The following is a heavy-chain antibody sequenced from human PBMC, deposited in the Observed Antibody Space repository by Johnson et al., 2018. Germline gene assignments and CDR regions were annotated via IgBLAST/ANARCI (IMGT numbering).Heavy chain of an antibody. CDR3: VRKYPFDM. D-gene: IGHD2/OR15-2a*01. CDR1: GFTFSSYS. Sequence: VRLVEAGGGLVQPGGSLTLSCAASGFTFSSYSMNWVRQAPGKGLEWVSYITPAGDSPIQYADSVKGRFTISRDNAKNSLYLQMNSLRAEDTAVYYCVRKYPFDMWGQGTMVTVSS. CDR2: ITPAGDSPI. V-gene: IGHV3-48*01. J-gene: IGHJ3*02.